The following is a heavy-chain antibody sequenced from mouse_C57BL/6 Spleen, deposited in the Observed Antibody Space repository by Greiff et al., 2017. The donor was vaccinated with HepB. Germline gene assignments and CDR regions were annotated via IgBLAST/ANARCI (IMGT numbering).Heavy chain of an antibody. Sequence: EVQLQESGTVLARPGASVKMSCKTSGYTFTSYWMHWVKQRPGQGLEWIGAIYPGNSDTSYNQKFKGKAKLTAVTSASTAYMELSSLTNEDSAVYYCTRGANWDVRWYFDVWGTGTTVTVSS. CDR3: TRGANWDVRWYFDV. V-gene: IGHV1-5*01. CDR2: IYPGNSDT. J-gene: IGHJ1*03. D-gene: IGHD4-1*01. CDR1: GYTFTSYW.